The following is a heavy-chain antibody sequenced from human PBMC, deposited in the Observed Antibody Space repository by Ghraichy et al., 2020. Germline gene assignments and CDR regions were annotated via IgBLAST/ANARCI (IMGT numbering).Heavy chain of an antibody. D-gene: IGHD3-3*02. Sequence: GGSLRLSCAASGFTFSNAWMSWVRQAPGKGLEWVGRIKSKTDGGTTDYAAPVKGRFTISRDDSKNTLYLQMNSLKTEDTAVYYCTTGDIFGVVINMGWFDPWGQGTLVTVSS. J-gene: IGHJ5*02. CDR3: TTGDIFGVVINMGWFDP. V-gene: IGHV3-15*01. CDR2: IKSKTDGGTT. CDR1: GFTFSNAW.